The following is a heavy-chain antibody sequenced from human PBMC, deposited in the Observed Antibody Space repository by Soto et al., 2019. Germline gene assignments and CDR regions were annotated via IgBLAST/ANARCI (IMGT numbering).Heavy chain of an antibody. D-gene: IGHD2-2*01. CDR3: ASPSPWPAVGGGADWSFDV. V-gene: IGHV1-69*01. CDR1: GATFNTFT. Sequence: QVQLVQSGAEVKKPGSSVKVSCKASGATFNTFTISWVRQAPGQGLEWMGGTIPLCGTTNYAQKFQGRVTVTADESTSTAYMELSGLRSEDTAVYYCASPSPWPAVGGGADWSFDVWGQGTMVTVSS. CDR2: TIPLCGTT. J-gene: IGHJ3*01.